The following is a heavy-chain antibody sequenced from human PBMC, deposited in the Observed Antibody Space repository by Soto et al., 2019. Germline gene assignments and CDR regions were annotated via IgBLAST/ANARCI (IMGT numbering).Heavy chain of an antibody. Sequence: QVQLQESGPGLVKPSETLSLTCTVSGGSISSDYWSWIRQPPGKGLEWIGFIYNSGSTNYNPSLKRRVTISMDTSRNHFSLMLSSVTAADTAVYYCARAPYGSGTKPYYFDYWGQGTLVTVSS. V-gene: IGHV4-59*01. CDR2: IYNSGST. J-gene: IGHJ4*02. CDR3: ARAPYGSGTKPYYFDY. D-gene: IGHD3-10*01. CDR1: GGSISSDY.